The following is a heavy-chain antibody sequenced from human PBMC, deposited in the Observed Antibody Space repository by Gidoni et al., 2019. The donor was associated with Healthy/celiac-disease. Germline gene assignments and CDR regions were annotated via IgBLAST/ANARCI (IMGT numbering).Heavy chain of an antibody. D-gene: IGHD6-13*01. CDR2: ISADNGNT. CDR3: ARDLRPGIAAAGTTYY. CDR1: GYTFPSDG. J-gene: IGHJ4*02. Sequence: QAQLVQSGAEVKKTGAAVKVSCKASGYTFPSDGISWMQQAPGQGLEWMGWISADNGNTNYAQKLQGRVTMATDTSTSTAYMELRSLRSDDTAVYSCARDLRPGIAAAGTTYYWGQGTLVTVSS. V-gene: IGHV1-18*01.